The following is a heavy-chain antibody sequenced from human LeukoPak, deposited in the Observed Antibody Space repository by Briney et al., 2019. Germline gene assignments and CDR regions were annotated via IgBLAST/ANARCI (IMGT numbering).Heavy chain of an antibody. CDR2: IYYSGST. CDR3: ASSERDSGWPGTDAFDI. J-gene: IGHJ3*02. CDR1: GGSISSSSYY. D-gene: IGHD6-19*01. V-gene: IGHV4-39*07. Sequence: KPSETLSLTCTVSGGSISSSSYYWGWIRQPPGKGLEWIGSIYYSGSTYYNPSLKSRVTISVDTSKNQFSLKLSSVTAADTAVYYCASSERDSGWPGTDAFDIWGQGTMVTVSS.